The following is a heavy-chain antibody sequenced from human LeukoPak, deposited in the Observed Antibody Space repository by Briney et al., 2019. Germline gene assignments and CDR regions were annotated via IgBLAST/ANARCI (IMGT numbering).Heavy chain of an antibody. CDR2: INPNSGGT. CDR3: ARDLREYSYGLEISPYYMDV. V-gene: IGHV1-2*02. J-gene: IGHJ6*03. CDR1: GYTFTGYY. Sequence: GASVKVSCKASGYTFTGYYMHWVRQAPGQGLEWMGWINPNSGGTNYAQKFQGRVTMTRDTSISTAYMELSRLRSDDTAVYYCARDLREYSYGLEISPYYMDVWGKGTTVTVSS. D-gene: IGHD5-18*01.